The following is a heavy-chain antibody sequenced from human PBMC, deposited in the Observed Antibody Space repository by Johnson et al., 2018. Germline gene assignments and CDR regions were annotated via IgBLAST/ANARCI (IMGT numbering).Heavy chain of an antibody. CDR3: TTGFRRYDSSLDY. CDR1: GFSFTNAW. D-gene: IGHD3-3*01. CDR2: IQRKRYGGTT. J-gene: IGHJ4*02. Sequence: VQLVQSGGGLVKPGGSLRLCCVVSGFSFTNAWMHWVRQTPEKGLEWVGSIQRKRYGGTTGYAAPVEGRVTISRDDSKSTLYLQMNSLKTEDTAVYYCTTGFRRYDSSLDYWGQGTPVTVSS. V-gene: IGHV3-15*07.